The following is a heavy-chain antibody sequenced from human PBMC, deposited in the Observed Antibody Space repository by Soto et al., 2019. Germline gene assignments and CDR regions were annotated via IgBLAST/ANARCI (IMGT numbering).Heavy chain of an antibody. CDR1: GFTFSSYG. D-gene: IGHD2-15*01. J-gene: IGHJ6*02. V-gene: IGHV3-30*18. Sequence: QVQLVESGGGVVQPGRSLRLSCAASGFTFSSYGMHWVRQAPGKGLEWVAVIAYDGSNKYYADSVKGRFTISRDNSKNTLFLQMNSLRAEDTALYYCAKAIGFCSGGSCYSDYHQYGMDVWGQGTTVTVSS. CDR3: AKAIGFCSGGSCYSDYHQYGMDV. CDR2: IAYDGSNK.